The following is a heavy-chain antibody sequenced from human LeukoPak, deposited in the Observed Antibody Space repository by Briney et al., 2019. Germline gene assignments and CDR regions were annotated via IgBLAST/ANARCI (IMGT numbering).Heavy chain of an antibody. D-gene: IGHD4/OR15-4a*01. CDR2: IHYSGST. J-gene: IGHJ4*02. Sequence: SETLSLTCTVSGVSISTDYWTWVRQSPGKGLEWIGYIHYSGSTSYNPSLKSRVAISVDTSKNQFSLKLTSVTSADTAVHYCARDAGATAYWGPGALVTVSS. V-gene: IGHV4-59*13. CDR1: GVSISTDY. CDR3: ARDAGATAY.